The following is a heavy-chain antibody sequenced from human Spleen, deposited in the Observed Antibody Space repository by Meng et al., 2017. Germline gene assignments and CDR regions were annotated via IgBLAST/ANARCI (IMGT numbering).Heavy chain of an antibody. Sequence: EVQLLESGGGLVQPGGSLKLSCAAYGFTFTSFAMSWVRQTPGKGLEWVSAITGGGRVTYYADSVKGRFTISRDNSKSTLYLQMDSMRPEDTAVYYCIAEIGPKSFDNWGQGTLVTVSS. CDR2: ITGGGRVT. J-gene: IGHJ4*02. CDR1: GFTFTSFA. D-gene: IGHD3-22*01. V-gene: IGHV3-23*01. CDR3: IAEIGPKSFDN.